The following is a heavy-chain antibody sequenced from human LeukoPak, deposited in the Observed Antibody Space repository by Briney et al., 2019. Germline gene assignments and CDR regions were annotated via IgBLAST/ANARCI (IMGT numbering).Heavy chain of an antibody. CDR1: GYTFTSYY. V-gene: IGHV1-46*01. CDR2: INPSGGST. D-gene: IGHD3-10*01. J-gene: IGHJ5*02. CDR3: ATSFRAVNWFDP. Sequence: ASVKVSCKASGYTFTSYYMHWVRQAPGQGLEWMGIINPSGGSTSYAQKFQGRVTMTRNTSTSTVYMELSSLRSEDTAVYYCATSFRAVNWFDPWGQGTLVTVSS.